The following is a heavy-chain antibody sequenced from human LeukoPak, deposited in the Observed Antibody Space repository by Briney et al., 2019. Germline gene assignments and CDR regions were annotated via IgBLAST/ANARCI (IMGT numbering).Heavy chain of an antibody. D-gene: IGHD6-19*01. CDR3: ARAQQWLVPGDY. Sequence: GGSLRLSCAASGFTFSSYCMHWVRQAPGKGLEWVAVIWYDGSNKYYADSVKGRFTISRDNSKNTLYLQMNSLRAEDTAVYYCARAQQWLVPGDYWGQGTLVTVSS. J-gene: IGHJ4*02. CDR1: GFTFSSYC. V-gene: IGHV3-33*01. CDR2: IWYDGSNK.